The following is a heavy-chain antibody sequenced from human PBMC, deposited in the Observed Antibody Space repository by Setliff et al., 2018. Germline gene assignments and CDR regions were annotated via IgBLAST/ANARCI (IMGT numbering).Heavy chain of an antibody. CDR2: IKSYNGDT. J-gene: IGHJ4*02. CDR3: ARDADHYDTDENPIFDY. CDR1: GYTFTNYG. Sequence: ASVKVSCKASGYTFTNYGISWVRQAPGQGLEWMGYIKSYNGDTYFARNLQGRLSMTTDASSSTAYMELTSLRSDDTAMYYCARDADHYDTDENPIFDYWCQGTLVTVS. V-gene: IGHV1-18*01. D-gene: IGHD3-9*01.